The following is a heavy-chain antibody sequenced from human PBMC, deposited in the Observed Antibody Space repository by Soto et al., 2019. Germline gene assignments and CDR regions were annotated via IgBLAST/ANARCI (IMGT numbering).Heavy chain of an antibody. J-gene: IGHJ4*02. CDR3: ARVNSGYYPHYFDY. CDR2: IYYSGST. Sequence: SETLSLTCTVSGGSISSGGYYWSWIRQHPGKGLEWIGYIYYSGSTYYNPSLKSRVTISVDTSKNQFSLKLSSVTAADTAVYYCARVNSGYYPHYFDYWGQGTLVTVSS. CDR1: GGSISSGGYY. V-gene: IGHV4-31*03. D-gene: IGHD3-22*01.